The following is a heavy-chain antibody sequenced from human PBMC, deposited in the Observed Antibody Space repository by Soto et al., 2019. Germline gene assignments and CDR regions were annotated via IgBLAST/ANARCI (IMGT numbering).Heavy chain of an antibody. CDR3: AHIPVAAYSYDSCCYGY. CDR1: GCSLTTYGVA. D-gene: IGHD3-22*01. J-gene: IGHJ4*02. Sequence: QITLKESGPSPVKTTQTLTLTCTFSGCSLTTYGVAVGWIRQPPGKALEWLSLIYLYHDKRYSPSLKSRITITKDTSKNGVVLKKSSMDPVDTATYYCAHIPVAAYSYDSCCYGYWGQGTLVTGSS. V-gene: IGHV2-5*01. CDR2: IYLYHDK.